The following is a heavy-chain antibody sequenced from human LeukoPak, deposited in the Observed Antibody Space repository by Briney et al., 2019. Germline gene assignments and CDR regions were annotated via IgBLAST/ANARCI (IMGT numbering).Heavy chain of an antibody. D-gene: IGHD4-17*01. V-gene: IGHV4-59*12. CDR3: ARADYGDDAFDI. Sequence: SETLSLTCTVSGGSISSYYWSWIRQPPGKGLEWIGYIYYSGSTNYNPSLKSRVTMSVDTSKNQFSLKLSSVTAADTAVYYCARADYGDDAFDIWGQGTMVTVSS. CDR1: GGSISSYY. CDR2: IYYSGST. J-gene: IGHJ3*02.